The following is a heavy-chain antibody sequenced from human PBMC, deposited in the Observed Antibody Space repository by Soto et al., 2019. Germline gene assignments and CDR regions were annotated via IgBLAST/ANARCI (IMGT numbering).Heavy chain of an antibody. CDR2: ISSSDEK. CDR1: GFSFSNPRMS. J-gene: IGHJ6*02. Sequence: QVTLKESGPVLVKPTETLTLTCTFTGFSFSNPRMSVSWIRQPPGKALEWLAHISSSDEKSYSTSLKSRLTISKDTSKSQVVLTMTNMEPMDTATYYCARVLYYCMDVWGQGTTVTVSS. V-gene: IGHV2-26*01. CDR3: ARVLYYCMDV.